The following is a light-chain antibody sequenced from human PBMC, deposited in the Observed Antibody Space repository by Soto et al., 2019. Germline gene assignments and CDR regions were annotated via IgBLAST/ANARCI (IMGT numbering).Light chain of an antibody. CDR1: SSDIGSYDH. CDR3: ISYTARQSYL. CDR2: AVS. V-gene: IGLV2-14*03. J-gene: IGLJ1*01. Sequence: TQPAFVSVSPRLSITISCSGTSSDIGSYDHVAWYQQFPGKSPKLIIYAVSDRPSGVSDRFSGSKSGISASLTISGLQTEDEADYYCISYTARQSYLFGTAPKVAVL.